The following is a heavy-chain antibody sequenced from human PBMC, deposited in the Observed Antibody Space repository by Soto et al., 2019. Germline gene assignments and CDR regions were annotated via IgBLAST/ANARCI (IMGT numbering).Heavy chain of an antibody. CDR1: GFTFRNHG. CDR3: AKDRNYLAIVKMATTGMDV. J-gene: IGHJ6*02. V-gene: IGHV3-30*18. CDR2: ISYNGKND. D-gene: IGHD1-1*01. Sequence: LRLSCVAPGFTFRNHGMHWVRQAPGKGLEWVAVISYNGKNDHYADSLKGRFTISRDNSKNTVFLQMNSLTPEDTAVYYCAKDRNYLAIVKMATTGMDVWGQGTTVTVSS.